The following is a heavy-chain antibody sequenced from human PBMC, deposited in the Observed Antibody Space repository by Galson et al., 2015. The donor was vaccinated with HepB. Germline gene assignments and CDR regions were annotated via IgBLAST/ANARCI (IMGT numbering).Heavy chain of an antibody. CDR1: GGTFTNNP. V-gene: IGHV1-69*06. CDR2: IIPIFGTP. Sequence: SVKVSCKASGGTFTNNPISWVRQAPGQGLEWMGGIIPIFGTPNYAQNFQGRVTITADKSTSTAYMELSSLRSEDTAVYFCAKGFCSAASCAPWVYYGMDVWRQGTTVTVSS. CDR3: AKGFCSAASCAPWVYYGMDV. J-gene: IGHJ6*02. D-gene: IGHD2-15*01.